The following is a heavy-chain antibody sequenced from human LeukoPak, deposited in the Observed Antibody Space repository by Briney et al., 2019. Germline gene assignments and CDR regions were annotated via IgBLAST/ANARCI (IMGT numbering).Heavy chain of an antibody. CDR3: AREYCSSTSCPMMDV. CDR2: IYSGGNT. CDR1: GFTVSSNY. D-gene: IGHD2-2*01. J-gene: IGHJ6*04. V-gene: IGHV3-53*01. Sequence: GSLRLSCAASGFTVSSNYMSWVRQAPGKGLEWVSVIYSGGNTYYADSVKGRFTISRDNSKNTLYLQMNSLRAEDTAVYYCAREYCSSTSCPMMDVWGKGTTVTVSS.